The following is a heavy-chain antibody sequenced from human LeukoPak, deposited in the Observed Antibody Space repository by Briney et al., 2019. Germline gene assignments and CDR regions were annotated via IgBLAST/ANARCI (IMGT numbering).Heavy chain of an antibody. CDR2: ISKGGST. V-gene: IGHV4-59*01. CDR1: GGSISSSY. CDR3: AKDKHNPDCSGGRCYPYFFDS. J-gene: IGHJ4*02. D-gene: IGHD2-15*01. Sequence: PSETLSLTCSVSGGSISSSYWTWIRQSPGKGLECIGYISKGGSTNYNPSLKSRVTISVDTSKNQVSLNLTSVTAADTAVYCCAKDKHNPDCSGGRCYPYFFDSWGKGTLVTVSS.